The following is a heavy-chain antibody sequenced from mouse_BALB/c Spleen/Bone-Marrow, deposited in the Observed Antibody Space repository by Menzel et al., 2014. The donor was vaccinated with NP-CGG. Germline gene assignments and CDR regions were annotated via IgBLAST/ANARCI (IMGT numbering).Heavy chain of an antibody. Sequence: EVQLQQSGAELVKPGASVKLSCTASGFNIKDTYMHWVKQRPEQGLEWIGRIDPANGNTKYDPKFQGKATITAYTSSHTAYLQLSSLTSEDTAVYYCARLITTDYWGQGTTLTVSS. J-gene: IGHJ2*01. V-gene: IGHV14-3*02. D-gene: IGHD2-4*01. CDR3: ARLITTDY. CDR2: IDPANGNT. CDR1: GFNIKDTY.